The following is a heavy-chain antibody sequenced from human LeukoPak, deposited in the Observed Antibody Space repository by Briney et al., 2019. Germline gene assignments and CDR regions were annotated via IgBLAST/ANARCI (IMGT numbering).Heavy chain of an antibody. Sequence: SETLSLTCTVSGGSINSYYWSWIRQPPGKGLEWIGYIYYGGSTNYNPSLKSRVTISVDTSKNQFSLKLSSVTAADTAVYYCARARYDSSGYRFDYWGQGTLVTVSS. V-gene: IGHV4-59*01. J-gene: IGHJ4*02. D-gene: IGHD3-22*01. CDR1: GGSINSYY. CDR3: ARARYDSSGYRFDY. CDR2: IYYGGST.